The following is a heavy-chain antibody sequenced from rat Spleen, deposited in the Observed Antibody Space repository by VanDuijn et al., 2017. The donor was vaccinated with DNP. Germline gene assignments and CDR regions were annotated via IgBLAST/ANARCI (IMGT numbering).Heavy chain of an antibody. CDR2: INNSGGSI. Sequence: EVQLVESGGGLVQPGRSLKLSCAASKFTFSNYDMAWVRQAPTKGLEWVAYINNSGGSIFYRDSVKGRFTVSRDNAKRTLYLQMNSLRSEDTATYYCARGNYPGINTFDYWGQGVMVTVSS. J-gene: IGHJ2*01. D-gene: IGHD1-4*01. CDR3: ARGNYPGINTFDY. V-gene: IGHV5S23*01. CDR1: KFTFSNYD.